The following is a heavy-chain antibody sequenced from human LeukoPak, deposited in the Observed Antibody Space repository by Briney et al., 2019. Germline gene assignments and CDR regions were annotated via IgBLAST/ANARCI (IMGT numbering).Heavy chain of an antibody. CDR1: GYSFTDYY. Sequence: ASVKVSCKASGYSFTDYYIHWVRQAPGQGLEWMGWINPNSGGTNYAQKFQGRVTMTRDTSISTAYMELSRLRSDDTAVYYCARGHYDILTGYYTLFDYWGQGTLVTVSS. V-gene: IGHV1-2*02. CDR2: INPNSGGT. J-gene: IGHJ4*02. CDR3: ARGHYDILTGYYTLFDY. D-gene: IGHD3-9*01.